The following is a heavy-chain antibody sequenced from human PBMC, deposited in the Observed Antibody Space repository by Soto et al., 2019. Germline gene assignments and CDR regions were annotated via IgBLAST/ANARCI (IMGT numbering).Heavy chain of an antibody. V-gene: IGHV4-39*01. D-gene: IGHD1-26*01. CDR2: ISYSGTT. J-gene: IGHJ4*02. CDR3: ARHDGRSGSLIGY. Sequence: PSETLSLTCTVSGGSISSGNYYWSWIRQPPGKGLEWIGFISYSGTTHYSASLRSRVTISVDTSKNQFSLKLSSVTAADTAVYYCARHDGRSGSLIGYWGQGTLVTVS. CDR1: GGSISSGNYY.